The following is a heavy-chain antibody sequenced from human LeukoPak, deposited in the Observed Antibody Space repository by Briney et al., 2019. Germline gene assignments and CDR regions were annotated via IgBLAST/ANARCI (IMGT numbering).Heavy chain of an antibody. CDR3: ARHFAYSSSSYFDY. CDR2: VYYTGST. CDR1: GGSISGYY. D-gene: IGHD6-6*01. J-gene: IGHJ4*02. V-gene: IGHV4-59*08. Sequence: SETLSLTCTVSGGSISGYYWSWIRQPPGKGLEWIGYVYYTGSTNYNPSLKSRVTMFEDKSKNQFSLRLYSVTVADTAVYYCARHFAYSSSSYFDYWGQGSLVTVSS.